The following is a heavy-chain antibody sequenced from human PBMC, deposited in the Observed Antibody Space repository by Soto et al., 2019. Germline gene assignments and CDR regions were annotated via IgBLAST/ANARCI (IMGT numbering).Heavy chain of an antibody. Sequence: QVQLVQSGAEVKKPGASVKVSCKASGYTFTTYAIHWVRQAPGQRLEWMGWINGGNGNTKYSQKFQARVTISRDTAASTAYMELSSLISEDTAVYYCAREGKTVSLDYWGQGTLVTVSS. CDR2: INGGNGNT. D-gene: IGHD4-17*01. V-gene: IGHV1-3*01. J-gene: IGHJ4*02. CDR3: AREGKTVSLDY. CDR1: GYTFTTYA.